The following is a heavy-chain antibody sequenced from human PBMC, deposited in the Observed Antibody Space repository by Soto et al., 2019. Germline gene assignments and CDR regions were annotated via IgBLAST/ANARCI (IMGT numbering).Heavy chain of an antibody. CDR1: GFTFSSYS. CDR3: ARDYMVGDGYYYYYYGMDV. Sequence: EVQLVESGGGLVKPGGSLRLSCAASGFTFSSYSMNWVRQAPGKGLEWVSSISSSSSYIYYADSVKGRFTISRDNAKTSLYLQMNILRAEDTAVYYCARDYMVGDGYYYYYYGMDVWGQGTTVTVSS. D-gene: IGHD3-10*01. V-gene: IGHV3-21*01. J-gene: IGHJ6*02. CDR2: ISSSSSYI.